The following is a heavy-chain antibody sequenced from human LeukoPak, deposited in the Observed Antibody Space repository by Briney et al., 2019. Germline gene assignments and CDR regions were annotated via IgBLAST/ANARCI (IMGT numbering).Heavy chain of an antibody. CDR1: GFTVSSNY. CDR3: ARDFPGDYYDSSGYYYVGY. D-gene: IGHD3-22*01. J-gene: IGHJ4*02. V-gene: IGHV3-66*01. CDR2: IYSGGST. Sequence: GGSLRLSCAASGFTVSSNYMSWVRQAPGKGLEWVSVIYSGGSTYYADSVKGRFTISRDNSKNTLYLQMNSLRAEDTAVYYCARDFPGDYYDSSGYYYVGYWGQGTLVTVSS.